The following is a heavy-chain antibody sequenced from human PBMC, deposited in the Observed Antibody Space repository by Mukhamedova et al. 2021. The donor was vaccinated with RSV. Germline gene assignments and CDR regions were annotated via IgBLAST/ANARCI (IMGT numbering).Heavy chain of an antibody. D-gene: IGHD2-15*01. J-gene: IGHJ4*02. CDR2: INQDGSET. V-gene: IGHV3-7*01. CDR3: ARPGSYCSGGGSCFPFGY. Sequence: MTWVRQAPGKGLEWLANINQDGSETKYVDSVKGRFTISRDNAKNSLYLQMNNLRAEDSAVYYCARPGSYCSGGGSCFPFGYWGRG.